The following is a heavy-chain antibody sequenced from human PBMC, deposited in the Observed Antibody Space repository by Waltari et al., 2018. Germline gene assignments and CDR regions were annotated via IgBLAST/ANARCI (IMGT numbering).Heavy chain of an antibody. V-gene: IGHV1-3*01. CDR1: GYTFPNYT. J-gene: IGHJ4*02. D-gene: IGHD3-22*01. CDR2: INAVNGKT. CDR3: ARDFDRAFDY. Sequence: QVQLVQSGAEVRKPGASVKVSCKASGYTFPNYTMHWVRQAPGQGLEWMGYINAVNGKTRYSPNFQDRVTFTIDTSAITAYMVLSSLKSEDTAVYYCARDFDRAFDYWGQGTLLTVSS.